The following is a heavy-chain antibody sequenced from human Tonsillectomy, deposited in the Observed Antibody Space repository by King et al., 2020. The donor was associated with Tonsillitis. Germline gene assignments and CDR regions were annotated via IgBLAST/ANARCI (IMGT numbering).Heavy chain of an antibody. V-gene: IGHV3-30*04. CDR2: ISYDGSDK. D-gene: IGHD1-1*01. CDR1: RFTFTKYA. J-gene: IGHJ5*02. Sequence: QLVQSGGGVVQPGRSLRLSCAASRFTFTKYAMHWVRQAPGKGLEWVAVISYDGSDKYYADSVKGRFTISRDNSKNTLYLQMNSLRAEDTAVYYCARARAERRRTNWFDPWGQGTLVTVSS. CDR3: ARARAERRRTNWFDP.